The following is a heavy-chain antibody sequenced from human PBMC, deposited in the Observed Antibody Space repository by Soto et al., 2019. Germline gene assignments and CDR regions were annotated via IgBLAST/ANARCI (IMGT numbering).Heavy chain of an antibody. J-gene: IGHJ6*02. V-gene: IGHV1-69*13. CDR3: ARSRCICTSCWPLDYYYGMDV. Sequence: GASVKVSCKASGGTFSSYAISWVRQAPGQGLEWMGGIIPIFGTANYAQKFQGRVTITADESTSTAYMELSSLRSEDTAVYYCARSRCICTSCWPLDYYYGMDVWGQGTSGTVSS. CDR1: GGTFSSYA. CDR2: IIPIFGTA. D-gene: IGHD2-2*01.